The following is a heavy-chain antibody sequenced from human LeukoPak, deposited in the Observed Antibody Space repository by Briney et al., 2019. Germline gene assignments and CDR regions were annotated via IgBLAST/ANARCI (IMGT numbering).Heavy chain of an antibody. CDR1: GGTFSSYA. V-gene: IGHV1-69*04. Sequence: ASVKVSCKASGGTFSSYAISWVRQAPGQGLEWMGRIIPILGIANYAQKFQGRVTITADKSTSTAYMEASSLRSEDTAVYYCARETKTAYCGGDCYDLDAFDIWGQGTMVTVSS. CDR3: ARETKTAYCGGDCYDLDAFDI. J-gene: IGHJ3*02. D-gene: IGHD2-21*02. CDR2: IIPILGIA.